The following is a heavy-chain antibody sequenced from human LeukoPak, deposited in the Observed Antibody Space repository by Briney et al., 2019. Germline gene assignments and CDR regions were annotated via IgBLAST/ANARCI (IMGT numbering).Heavy chain of an antibody. J-gene: IGHJ4*02. V-gene: IGHV4-39*01. D-gene: IGHD3-9*01. CDR1: GGSISSSSYY. Sequence: SETLPLTCTVSGGSISSSSYYWGWIRQPPGKGLEWIGSIYYSGSTYYNPSLKSRVTISVDTSKNQFSLKLSSVTAADTAVYYCARLDILTGTSTLLDYWGQGTLVTVSS. CDR2: IYYSGST. CDR3: ARLDILTGTSTLLDY.